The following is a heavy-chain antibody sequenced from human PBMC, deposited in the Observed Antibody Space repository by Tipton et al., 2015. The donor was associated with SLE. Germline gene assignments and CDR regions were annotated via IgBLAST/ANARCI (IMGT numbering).Heavy chain of an antibody. D-gene: IGHD6-6*01. CDR2: IYYSGST. J-gene: IGHJ6*02. CDR3: ALATRRGYYYYGMDV. CDR1: GGSISSSSCY. Sequence: TLSLTCTVSGGSISSSSCYWGWIRQPPGKGLEWIGSIYYSGSTYYNPSLKSRVTIAVDTSKNQFSLKLSSVTAADTAVYYCALATRRGYYYYGMDVWGQGTTVTVSS. V-gene: IGHV4-39*07.